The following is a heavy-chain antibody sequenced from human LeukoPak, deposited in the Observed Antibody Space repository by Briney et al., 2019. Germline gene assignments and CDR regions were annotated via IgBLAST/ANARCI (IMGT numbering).Heavy chain of an antibody. CDR3: TRNSGWYGLS. J-gene: IGHJ1*01. CDR2: IDYDGGSG. V-gene: IGHV3-23*01. D-gene: IGHD6-19*01. Sequence: GGSLRLSCAASGFTFSNYAMSWVRQAPGKGLEWVSSIDYDGGSGHYADSVKGRFTISRDNSNNTLFLHLNSLRGEDTAVYYCTRNSGWYGLSWGQGTLVTASS. CDR1: GFTFSNYA.